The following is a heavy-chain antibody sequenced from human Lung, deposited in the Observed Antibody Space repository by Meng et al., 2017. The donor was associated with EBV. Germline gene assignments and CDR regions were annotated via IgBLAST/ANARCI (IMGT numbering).Heavy chain of an antibody. V-gene: IGHV3-21*01. D-gene: IGHD2-8*01. J-gene: IGHJ4*02. CDR1: GFTFSSYS. CDR3: VRNGANMEDLDY. CDR2: VTHSSSSI. Sequence: EVQLVESGGGLVKPGGSXXLSCAASGFTFSSYSMNWVRQAPGKGLEWVSSVTHSSSSIYYALSVKGRFTISRDNAKNSLYLQMNSLRNEDTAVYYCVRNGANMEDLDYWGQGTLVTVSS.